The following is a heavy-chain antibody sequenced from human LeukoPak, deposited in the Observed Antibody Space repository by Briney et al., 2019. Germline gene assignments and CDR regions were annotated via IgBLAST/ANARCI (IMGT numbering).Heavy chain of an antibody. D-gene: IGHD6-19*01. Sequence: GGSLRLSCAAYGFTFSSYGMHWVRQAPGKGLEWVAVISYDGSNKYYADSVKGRFTISRDNSKNTLYLQMNSLRAEDTAMYYCARDKGYTSGHAFDSWGQGTLVTVSS. CDR2: ISYDGSNK. CDR3: ARDKGYTSGHAFDS. V-gene: IGHV3-30*03. CDR1: GFTFSSYG. J-gene: IGHJ4*02.